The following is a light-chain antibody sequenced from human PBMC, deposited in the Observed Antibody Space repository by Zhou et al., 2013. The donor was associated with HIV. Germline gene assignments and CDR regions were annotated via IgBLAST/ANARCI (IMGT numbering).Light chain of an antibody. CDR2: GAS. V-gene: IGKV3-20*01. J-gene: IGKJ1*01. Sequence: EIVMTQSPATLSVSPGDRATLSCRASQSVANNLAWYQQKPGQAPRLLIYGASSRATGIPDRFSGSGSGTDFTLTISRLEPEDFAVYYCQQYGSSPTFGQGTKVEIK. CDR1: QSVANN. CDR3: QQYGSSPT.